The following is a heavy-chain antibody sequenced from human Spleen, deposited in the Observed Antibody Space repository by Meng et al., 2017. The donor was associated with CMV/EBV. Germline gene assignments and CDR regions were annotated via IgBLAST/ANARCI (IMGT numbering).Heavy chain of an antibody. CDR1: GFTFSIYA. V-gene: IGHV3-30-3*01. J-gene: IGHJ4*02. Sequence: QKLLVESGGGVVQPGRSLRLSCAASGFTFSIYAMHWVRQAPIRGLEWVAVISSDASNRNYADSVKGRFTISRDNSKNTLYLQMNRLRAEDSAVYYCATEGVWGQGTLVTVSS. CDR2: ISSDASNR. CDR3: ATEGV.